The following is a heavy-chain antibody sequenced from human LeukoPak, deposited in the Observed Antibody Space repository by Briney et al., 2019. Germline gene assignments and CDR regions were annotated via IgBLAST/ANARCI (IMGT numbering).Heavy chain of an antibody. J-gene: IGHJ4*02. V-gene: IGHV3-30-3*01. CDR2: ISYDGSNK. CDR1: GFTFSSYA. D-gene: IGHD4-17*01. Sequence: GGSLRLSCAASGFTFSSYAMHWVRQAPGMGLEWVAVISYDGSNKYYADSVKGRFTISRDNSKNTLYLQMNSLRAEDTAVYYCAVVMTTVTTFDYWGQGTLVTVSS. CDR3: AVVMTTVTTFDY.